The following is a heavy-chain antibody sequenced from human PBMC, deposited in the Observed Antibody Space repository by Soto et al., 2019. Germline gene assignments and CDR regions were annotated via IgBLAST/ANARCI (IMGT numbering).Heavy chain of an antibody. CDR2: IYYSGST. CDR3: ARESLWFGELSSDFDY. Sequence: QVQLQESGPGLVKPSQTLSLTCTVSGGSISSGGYYWSWIRQHPGKGLEWIGYIYYSGSTYYNPSLKSRVTISVDTSKNQFSLKRSSVTAADTAVYYCARESLWFGELSSDFDYWGQGTLFTVSS. D-gene: IGHD3-10*01. V-gene: IGHV4-31*03. J-gene: IGHJ4*02. CDR1: GGSISSGGYY.